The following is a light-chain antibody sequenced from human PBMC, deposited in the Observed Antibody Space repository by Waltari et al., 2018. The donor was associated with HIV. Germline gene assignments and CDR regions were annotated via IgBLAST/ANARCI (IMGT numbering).Light chain of an antibody. V-gene: IGKV3-20*01. CDR2: GAS. CDR3: QQYGSSPLT. J-gene: IGKJ1*01. CDR1: QSVSSSY. Sequence: EIVLPQSPRTLSLSPGGRATLSCRASQSVSSSYLAWYQQKPGQAPRLLIYGASSRATGIPDRFSGSGSGTDFTLTISRLEPEDFAVYYCQQYGSSPLTFGQGTKVEIK.